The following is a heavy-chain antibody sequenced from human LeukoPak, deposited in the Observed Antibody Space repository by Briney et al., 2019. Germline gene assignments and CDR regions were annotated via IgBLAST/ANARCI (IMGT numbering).Heavy chain of an antibody. V-gene: IGHV1-24*01. CDR1: GYTLTEVS. CDR3: ATAALYYYDSSGPFDY. J-gene: IGHJ4*02. Sequence: GASVKVSCKVSGYTLTEVSMHWVRQAPGKGLEWMGGFDPEDGETIYAQKFQGRVTMTEDTSTDTAYMELSSLRSEDTAVYYCATAALYYYDSSGPFDYWGQGTLVTVSS. CDR2: FDPEDGET. D-gene: IGHD3-22*01.